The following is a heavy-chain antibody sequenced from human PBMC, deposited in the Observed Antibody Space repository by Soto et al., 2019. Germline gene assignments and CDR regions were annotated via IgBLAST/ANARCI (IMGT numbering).Heavy chain of an antibody. CDR2: INPSGGST. J-gene: IGHJ3*02. Sequence: ASVKVSCKASGYTFTSYYMHWVRQAPGQGLEWMGIINPSGGSTSYAQKFQGRVTMTRDTSTSTVYMELSSLRSEDTAVYYCARVSGYCSGGSCPHAFDIWGQGTMVTVSS. V-gene: IGHV1-46*01. D-gene: IGHD2-15*01. CDR3: ARVSGYCSGGSCPHAFDI. CDR1: GYTFTSYY.